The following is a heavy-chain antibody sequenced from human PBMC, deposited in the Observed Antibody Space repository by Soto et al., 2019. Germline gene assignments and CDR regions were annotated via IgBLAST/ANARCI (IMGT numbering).Heavy chain of an antibody. D-gene: IGHD2-15*01. CDR1: GCSVTSSDYY. V-gene: IGHV4-39*01. Sequence: SETLSLTCSVSGCSVTSSDYYWAWIRQPPGKGLEWIGSMFYSGLTYYNPSLKSRVTLSVDTSKNQFSVRLNSVTAADTAVYYCAPLSVSLSGPYGIHVRGQGTTVTVSS. CDR2: MFYSGLT. CDR3: APLSVSLSGPYGIHV. J-gene: IGHJ6*02.